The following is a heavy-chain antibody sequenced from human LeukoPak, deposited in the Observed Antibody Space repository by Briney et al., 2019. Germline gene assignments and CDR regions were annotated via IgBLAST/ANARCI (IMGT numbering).Heavy chain of an antibody. D-gene: IGHD6-19*01. V-gene: IGHV1-69*06. CDR3: ARDSSGWYHWFDP. CDR1: GGTFSSYA. CDR2: IIPIFGTA. Sequence: ASVKVSCKASGGTFSSYAISWVRQAPGQGLEWMGGIIPIFGTANYAQKFQGRVTITADKSTSTAYMELRSLRSDDTAVYYCARDSSGWYHWFDPWGQGTRVTVSS. J-gene: IGHJ5*02.